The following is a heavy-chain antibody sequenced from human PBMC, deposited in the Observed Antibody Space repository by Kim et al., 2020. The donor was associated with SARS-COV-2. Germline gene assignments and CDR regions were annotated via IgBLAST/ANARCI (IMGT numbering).Heavy chain of an antibody. J-gene: IGHJ4*02. CDR3: ARGLSGSSSWYNRRNYFDY. Sequence: SQTLSLTCAISGDSVSSNSAAWNWIRQSPSRGLEWLGRTYYRSKWYNDYAVSVKSRITINPDTSKNQFSLQLNSVTPEDTAVYYCARGLSGSSSWYNRRNYFDYWGQGTLVTVSS. CDR2: TYYRSKWYN. D-gene: IGHD6-13*01. V-gene: IGHV6-1*01. CDR1: GDSVSSNSAA.